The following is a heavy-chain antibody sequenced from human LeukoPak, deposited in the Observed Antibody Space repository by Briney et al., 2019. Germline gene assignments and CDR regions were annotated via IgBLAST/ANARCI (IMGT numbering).Heavy chain of an antibody. CDR2: INPSGGST. CDR3: ARDRAAGTIINY. V-gene: IGHV1-46*01. J-gene: IGHJ4*02. CDR1: GYTFTSYY. D-gene: IGHD6-19*01. Sequence: GASVKVSCKASGYTFTSYYMHWVRQAPGQGLEWMGIINPSGGSTSYAQKFQGRVTMTRDTSTSKVYMELSSLRSEDTAVYYCARDRAAGTIINYWGQGTLVTVSS.